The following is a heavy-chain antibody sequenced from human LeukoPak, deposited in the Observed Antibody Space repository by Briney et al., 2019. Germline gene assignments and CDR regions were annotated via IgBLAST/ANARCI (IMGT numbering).Heavy chain of an antibody. Sequence: ASVKVSCKASGYTFTSYGISWVRQAPGQGLEWMGWISAYNGNTNYAQKLQGGVTMTTDTSTSTAYMELRSLRSDDTAVYYCARDYAYYYDSSGYLAKPDYWGQGTLVTVSS. CDR3: ARDYAYYYDSSGYLAKPDY. J-gene: IGHJ4*02. CDR2: ISAYNGNT. V-gene: IGHV1-18*01. D-gene: IGHD3-22*01. CDR1: GYTFTSYG.